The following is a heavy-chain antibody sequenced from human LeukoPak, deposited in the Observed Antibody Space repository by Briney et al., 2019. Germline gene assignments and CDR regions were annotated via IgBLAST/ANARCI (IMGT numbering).Heavy chain of an antibody. CDR1: GFTFDDYG. J-gene: IGHJ4*02. CDR3: ARVVWWPGRQPLFDY. D-gene: IGHD4/OR15-4a*01. V-gene: IGHV3-20*04. CDR2: INWNGGST. Sequence: GGSLRLSCAASGFTFDDYGMSWVRQAPGKGLEWVSGINWNGGSTGYADSVKGRFTISRDNAKNSLYLQMNSLRAEDTALYYCARVVWWPGRQPLFDYWGQGTLVTVSS.